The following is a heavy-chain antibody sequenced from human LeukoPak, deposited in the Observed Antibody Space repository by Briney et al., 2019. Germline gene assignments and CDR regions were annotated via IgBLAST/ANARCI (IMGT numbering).Heavy chain of an antibody. Sequence: SQTLSLTCTVSGGSISSGGYYWSWIRQHPGKGLEWIAYIYYIGSTYYNPSLKSRVTISVDMSKNQFSLKMSSVTAADTAVYYCARGYITGTTLDYWGQGTLVTVSS. CDR3: ARGYITGTTLDY. J-gene: IGHJ4*02. V-gene: IGHV4-31*03. CDR1: GGSISSGGYY. CDR2: IYYIGST. D-gene: IGHD1-7*01.